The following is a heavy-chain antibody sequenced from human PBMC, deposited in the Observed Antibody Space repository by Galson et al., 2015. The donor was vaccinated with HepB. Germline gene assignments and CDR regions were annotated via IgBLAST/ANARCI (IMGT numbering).Heavy chain of an antibody. D-gene: IGHD3-22*01. J-gene: IGHJ4*02. CDR3: ARDPTYYYDSSGFGYFDY. Sequence: SLRLSCAASGFTFSSYSMNWVRQAPGKGLEWVSSISSSSSYIYYADSVKGRFTISRDNAKNSLYLQMNSLRAEDTAVYYCARDPTYYYDSSGFGYFDYWGQGTLVTVSS. CDR1: GFTFSSYS. CDR2: ISSSSSYI. V-gene: IGHV3-21*01.